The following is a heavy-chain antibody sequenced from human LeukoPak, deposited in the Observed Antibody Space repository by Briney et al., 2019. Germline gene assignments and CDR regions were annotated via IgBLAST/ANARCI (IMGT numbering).Heavy chain of an antibody. CDR2: IYYSGST. Sequence: SQTLSLTCAVSGGSISSGDYYWSWIRQPPGKGLEWIGYIYYSGSTYYNPSLKSRVTISVDTSKNQFSLKLSSVTAADTAVYYCAREGGIAAELDYWGQGTLVTVSS. CDR3: AREGGIAAELDY. J-gene: IGHJ4*02. D-gene: IGHD6-13*01. CDR1: GGSISSGDYY. V-gene: IGHV4-30-4*08.